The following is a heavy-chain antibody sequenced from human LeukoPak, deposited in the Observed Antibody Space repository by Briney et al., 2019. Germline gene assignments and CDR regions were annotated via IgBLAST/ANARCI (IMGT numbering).Heavy chain of an antibody. V-gene: IGHV1-24*01. CDR1: GYTFTGYY. D-gene: IGHD5-18*01. CDR2: FDPEDGET. CDR3: ATFEYSYGYSGFDY. J-gene: IGHJ4*02. Sequence: GASVKVSCKASGYTFTGYYMHWVRQAPGQGLEWMGGFDPEDGETIYAQKFQGRVTMTEDTSTDTAYMELSSLRSEDTAVYYCATFEYSYGYSGFDYWGQGTLVTVSS.